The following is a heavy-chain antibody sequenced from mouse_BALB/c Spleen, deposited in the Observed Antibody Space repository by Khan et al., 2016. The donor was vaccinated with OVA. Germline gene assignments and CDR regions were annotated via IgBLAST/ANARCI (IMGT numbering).Heavy chain of an antibody. J-gene: IGHJ2*01. Sequence: QVQLQQSGAELAKPGASVKMSCKASGYTFTTYWMHWVKQRPGQGLEWIGYINPTSDCTDYNEKFKDKATLSADKSSSTAYMQLSSLTSEDSAVYYCARDRIDYWGQGTTLTVSS. CDR3: ARDRIDY. CDR2: INPTSDCT. CDR1: GYTFTTYW. V-gene: IGHV1-7*01.